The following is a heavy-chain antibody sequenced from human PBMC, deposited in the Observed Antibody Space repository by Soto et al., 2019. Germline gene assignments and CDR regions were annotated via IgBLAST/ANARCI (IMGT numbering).Heavy chain of an antibody. D-gene: IGHD3-16*02. V-gene: IGHV1-18*04. J-gene: IGHJ6*02. CDR3: ARAVMITFGGVIVPTTPYYYYYGMDV. Sequence: GASVKVSCKASGYTFTSYGISWVRQAPGQGLEWMGWISAYNGNTNYAQKLQGRVTMTTDTSTSTAHMELRSLRSDDTAVYYCARAVMITFGGVIVPTTPYYYYYGMDVWGQGTTVTVSS. CDR2: ISAYNGNT. CDR1: GYTFTSYG.